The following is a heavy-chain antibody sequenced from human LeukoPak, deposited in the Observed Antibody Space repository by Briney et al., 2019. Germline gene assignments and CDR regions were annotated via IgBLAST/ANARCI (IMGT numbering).Heavy chain of an antibody. CDR1: GFIFSDSY. CDR3: VRGGTYWTVS. CDR2: IKTDGSEK. V-gene: IGHV3-7*01. Sequence: GGSLRLSCAASGFIFSDSYMSWVRQAPGKGLEWVATIKTDGSEKFHVGSVSGRFAISRDNAKDSLFLQMNSLRVDDTAVYYCVRGGTYWTVSWGQGTLVTVSS. J-gene: IGHJ5*01.